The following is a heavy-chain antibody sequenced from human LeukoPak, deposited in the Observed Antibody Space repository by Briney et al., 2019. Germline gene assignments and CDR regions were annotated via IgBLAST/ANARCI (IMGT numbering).Heavy chain of an antibody. CDR2: ISSSSSYI. V-gene: IGHV3-21*01. CDR3: AREDSYYYGSGSYPFDY. CDR1: GFTFSSYS. J-gene: IGHJ4*02. D-gene: IGHD3-10*01. Sequence: GGSLRLSCAASGFTFSSYSMNWVRQAPGKGLEWVLSISSSSSYIYYADSVKGRFTISRGNAKNSLYLQMNSLRAEDTAVYYCAREDSYYYGSGSYPFDYWGQGTLVTVSS.